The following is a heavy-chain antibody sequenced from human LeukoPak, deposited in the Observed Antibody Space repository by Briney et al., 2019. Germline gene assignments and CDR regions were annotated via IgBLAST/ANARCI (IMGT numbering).Heavy chain of an antibody. CDR2: ISSSGSTI. Sequence: PGGSLRLSCAASGFTFSSYAMSWIRQAPGKGLEWVSYISSSGSTIYYADSVKGRFTISRDNAKNSLYLQMNSLGAEDTAVYYCASPGGNDAFDIWGQGTMVTVSS. V-gene: IGHV3-11*01. J-gene: IGHJ3*02. CDR3: ASPGGNDAFDI. CDR1: GFTFSSYA. D-gene: IGHD3-10*01.